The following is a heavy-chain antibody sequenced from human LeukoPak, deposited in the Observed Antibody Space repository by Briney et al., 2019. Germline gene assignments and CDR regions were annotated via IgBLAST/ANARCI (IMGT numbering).Heavy chain of an antibody. CDR1: EFTFSSYW. CDR2: IKQDGGEK. Sequence: AGGSLRLSCAASEFTFSSYWMSWVRQAPGKGLEWVANIKQDGGEKYYLDSVKGRFTVPRDNAKNSLYLQMNSLRAEDTAVYYCARVGARQILEYWGQGTLVTVSS. V-gene: IGHV3-7*01. CDR3: ARVGARQILEY. J-gene: IGHJ4*02. D-gene: IGHD4-17*01.